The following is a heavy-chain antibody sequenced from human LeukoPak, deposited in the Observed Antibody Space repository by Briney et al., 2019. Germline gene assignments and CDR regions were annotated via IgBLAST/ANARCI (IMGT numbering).Heavy chain of an antibody. D-gene: IGHD6-13*01. CDR2: INHSGST. J-gene: IGHJ4*02. CDR1: GGSFSGYY. Sequence: PSGTLSLTCAVYGGSFSGYYWSWIRQPPGKGLEWIGEINHSGSTNYNPSLKSRVTISVDTSKNQFSLKLSSVTAADTAVYYCARGVKSSSWYGDYWGQGTLVTVSS. CDR3: ARGVKSSSWYGDY. V-gene: IGHV4-34*01.